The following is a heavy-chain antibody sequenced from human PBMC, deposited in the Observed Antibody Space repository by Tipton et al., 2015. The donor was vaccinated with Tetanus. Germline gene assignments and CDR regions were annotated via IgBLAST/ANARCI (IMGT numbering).Heavy chain of an antibody. CDR2: INDSGTRP. CDR1: ELSLGNYA. Sequence: SLRLSCAASELSLGNYAMSWVRQAPGKGLEWVSGINDSGTRPYYADAVKGRFTISRDNSKNTLYLEMNGLRAEDTAVYYCATHLGTPTIMGEYYYNGVGGWGQGSTVTVSS. D-gene: IGHD3-16*01. CDR3: ATHLGTPTIMGEYYYNGVGG. V-gene: IGHV3-23*01. J-gene: IGHJ6*02.